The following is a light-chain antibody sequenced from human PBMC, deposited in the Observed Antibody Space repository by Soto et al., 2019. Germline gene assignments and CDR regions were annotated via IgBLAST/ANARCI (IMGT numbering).Light chain of an antibody. CDR3: QQSYSTPPIT. Sequence: DIQMTQSPSTLSASVGDRVTITCRASQSISSGLAWYQQKPGKAPDLLIYGASSLESGVPSRFSGSGSGTDFTLTISSLQPEDFATYYCQQSYSTPPITFGQGTRLEIK. V-gene: IGKV1-39*01. CDR2: GAS. J-gene: IGKJ5*01. CDR1: QSISSG.